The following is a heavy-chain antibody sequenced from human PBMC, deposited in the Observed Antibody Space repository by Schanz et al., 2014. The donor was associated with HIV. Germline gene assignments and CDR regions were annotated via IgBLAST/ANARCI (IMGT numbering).Heavy chain of an antibody. CDR3: AKDMELYCRSISCYTHPEL. CDR1: GGTFNTYA. CDR2: IIPIFGTT. J-gene: IGHJ2*01. V-gene: IGHV1-69*06. Sequence: QVQLVQSGAEVKKPGSSVKVSCKASGGTFNTYAINWVRLAPGQGLEWMGGIIPIFGTTNYAQKFQGRVTITADKSTTTSYMELSSLRPEDTAFYYCAKDMELYCRSISCYTHPELWGRGTLVTVSS. D-gene: IGHD2-2*01.